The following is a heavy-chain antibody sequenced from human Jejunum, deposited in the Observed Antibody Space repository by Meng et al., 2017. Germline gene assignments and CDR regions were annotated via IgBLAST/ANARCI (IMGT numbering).Heavy chain of an antibody. CDR3: AKLTSS. V-gene: IGHV3-23*01. CDR1: GFSFSSTS. D-gene: IGHD3-16*01. CDR2: FTASTST. Sequence: GESLKISCVASGFSFSSTSMSWVRQAPGKGLEWVSTFTASTSTYYADSVKGRITISRDNSKNTLYLQMNSLRAEDTAVYYCAKLTSSWGQGTLVTVSS. J-gene: IGHJ4*02.